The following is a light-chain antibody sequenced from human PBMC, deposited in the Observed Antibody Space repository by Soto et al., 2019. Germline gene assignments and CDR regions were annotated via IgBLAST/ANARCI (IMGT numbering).Light chain of an antibody. J-gene: IGLJ1*01. Sequence: QSVLTQPASVSGSLGQSITISCTGTSSDVGDYDYVSWYQQHPGEAPKLLISEVSNRPSGVSNRFSGSKSGNTASLTISRLQAEDEADYYCNSYASGNTRVFGTGTKVTVL. CDR1: SSDVGDYDY. CDR2: EVS. CDR3: NSYASGNTRV. V-gene: IGLV2-14*01.